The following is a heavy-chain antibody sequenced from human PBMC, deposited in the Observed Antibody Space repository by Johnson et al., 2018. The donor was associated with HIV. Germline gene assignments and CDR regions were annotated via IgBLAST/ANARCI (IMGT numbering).Heavy chain of an antibody. CDR2: IYSDGNT. CDR3: AKDLRWEDAFDI. J-gene: IGHJ3*02. V-gene: IGHV3-66*03. CDR1: GFTVRSNY. D-gene: IGHD1-26*01. Sequence: VQLVESGGGLIQPGGSLRLSCAASGFTVRSNYMSWVRQAPGKGLAWVSVIYSDGNTYYADSVKGRFTISRDNSKNTLYLQMNSLRAEDTAVYYCAKDLRWEDAFDIWGQGTMVTVSS.